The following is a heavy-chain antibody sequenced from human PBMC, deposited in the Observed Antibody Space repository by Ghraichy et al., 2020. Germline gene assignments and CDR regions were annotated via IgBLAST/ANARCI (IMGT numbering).Heavy chain of an antibody. CDR1: GGSISSSSYY. J-gene: IGHJ4*02. CDR3: ARRGSGWDRGYFDY. CDR2: IYYSGST. Sequence: ESLNISCTVSGGSISSSSYYWGWIRQPPGKGLEWIGSIYYSGSTYYNPSLKSRVTISVDTSKNQFSLKLSSVTAADTAVYYCARRGSGWDRGYFDYWGQGTLVTVSS. V-gene: IGHV4-39*01. D-gene: IGHD6-19*01.